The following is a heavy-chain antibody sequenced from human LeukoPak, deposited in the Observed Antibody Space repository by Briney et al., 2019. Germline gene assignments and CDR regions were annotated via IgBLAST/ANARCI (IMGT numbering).Heavy chain of an antibody. D-gene: IGHD3-10*01. Sequence: PSETLSLTCTVSGGSISSYYWSWIRQPAGKGLEWIGRIYTSGSTNYNPSLKSRVTMSVDTSKNQFSLKLSSVTAADTAVYYCARFGVGYGSGSYLFPHPLSQPNWYFDLWGRGTLVTVSS. CDR2: IYTSGST. J-gene: IGHJ2*01. CDR3: ARFGVGYGSGSYLFPHPLSQPNWYFDL. V-gene: IGHV4-4*07. CDR1: GGSISSYY.